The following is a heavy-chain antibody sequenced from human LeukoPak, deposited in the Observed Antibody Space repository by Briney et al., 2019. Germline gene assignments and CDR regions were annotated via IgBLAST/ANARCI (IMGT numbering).Heavy chain of an antibody. CDR1: GYTFTTYY. V-gene: IGHV1-2*02. J-gene: IGHJ3*02. Sequence: GASVKVSCKASGYTFTTYYMHWVRQARGQGPEWMGWINPYSGGTNSAQQFQGRVTMTRDTSTSTAYMELSRLRSDDTAVYYCARATYTSTWYHDGFDIWGQGTMVTVSS. CDR3: ARATYTSTWYHDGFDI. D-gene: IGHD6-13*01. CDR2: INPYSGGT.